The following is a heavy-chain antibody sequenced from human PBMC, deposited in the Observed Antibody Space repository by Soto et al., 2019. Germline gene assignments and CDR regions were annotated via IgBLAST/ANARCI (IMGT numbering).Heavy chain of an antibody. CDR3: ARDTGYYDSSANFDY. Sequence: GGSLRLSCAASGFTFSSYSMNWVRQAPGKGLEWVSSISSSSSYIYYADSVKGRFTISRDNAKNSLYLQMNSLRAEDTAVYYCARDTGYYDSSANFDYWGQGTLVTVSS. J-gene: IGHJ4*02. D-gene: IGHD3-22*01. CDR2: ISSSSSYI. V-gene: IGHV3-21*01. CDR1: GFTFSSYS.